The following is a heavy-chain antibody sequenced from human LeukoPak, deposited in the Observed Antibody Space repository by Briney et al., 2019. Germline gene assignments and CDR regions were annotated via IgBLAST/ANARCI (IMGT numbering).Heavy chain of an antibody. CDR2: IWYDGSNK. CDR1: RFTFSSHG. D-gene: IGHD4-17*01. J-gene: IGHJ6*04. Sequence: GGSLRLSCAASRFTFSSHGMHWVRQAPGKGLEWVAVIWYDGSNKYYADSVKGRFTISRDNSKNTLYLQMNSLRAEDTAVYYCARRSMVTTPYYYYGMDVWGKGTTVTVSS. CDR3: ARRSMVTTPYYYYGMDV. V-gene: IGHV3-33*01.